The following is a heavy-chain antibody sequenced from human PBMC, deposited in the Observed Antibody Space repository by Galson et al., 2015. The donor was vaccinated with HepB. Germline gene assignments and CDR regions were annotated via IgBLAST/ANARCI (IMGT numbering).Heavy chain of an antibody. J-gene: IGHJ4*02. Sequence: SLRLSCAASGFTFSSYWMSWVRQAPGKGLEWVANIKQDGSEKYYVDSVKGRFTISRDNAKNSLYLQMNSLRAEDTAVYYCARGRYYYDSSGYSHFDYWGQGTLVTVSS. CDR3: ARGRYYYDSSGYSHFDY. CDR2: IKQDGSEK. V-gene: IGHV3-7*03. D-gene: IGHD3-22*01. CDR1: GFTFSSYW.